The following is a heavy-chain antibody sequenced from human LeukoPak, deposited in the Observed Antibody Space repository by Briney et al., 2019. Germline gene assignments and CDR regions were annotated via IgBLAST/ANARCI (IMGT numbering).Heavy chain of an antibody. J-gene: IGHJ5*02. Sequence: GGSLRLSCAASGFTFSSYEMNWVRQAPGKGLEWVSYISSSGSTIYYADSVKGRVTISRDNAKNSLYLQMNSLRAEDTAVYYCAREGVSFYDSSGYANWFDPWGQGTLVTVSS. CDR3: AREGVSFYDSSGYANWFDP. V-gene: IGHV3-48*03. CDR2: ISSSGSTI. CDR1: GFTFSSYE. D-gene: IGHD3-22*01.